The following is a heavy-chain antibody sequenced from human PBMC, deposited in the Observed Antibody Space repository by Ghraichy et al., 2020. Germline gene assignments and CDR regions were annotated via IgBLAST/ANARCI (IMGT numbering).Heavy chain of an antibody. D-gene: IGHD2-2*01. CDR1: GFTFRNYA. V-gene: IGHV3-23*01. CDR2: ISGSGGST. J-gene: IGHJ3*02. CDR3: AKLLGYCSRTSCRGAFDN. Sequence: GESLNISCAASGFTFRNYAMSWVRQAPGKGLEWVSAISGSGGSTYYADSVKGRFTISRDNSKNTLYLQMNSLRAEDTAVYYCAKLLGYCSRTSCRGAFDNWGQGTMVTVSS.